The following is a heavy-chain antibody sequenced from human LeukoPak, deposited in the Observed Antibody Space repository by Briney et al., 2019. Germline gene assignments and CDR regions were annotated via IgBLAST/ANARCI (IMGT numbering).Heavy chain of an antibody. CDR3: AADDLNIGF. J-gene: IGHJ4*02. CDR1: GFTFSSSA. Sequence: EASVTVSCKASGFTFSSSAMQWVRQARGQRLEWIGWIVVGSGDTNYAQKFKDRVTITRDMSTSTAYMELSSLTSEDTAVYYCAADDLNIGFWGQGTLVTVSS. CDR2: IVVGSGDT. V-gene: IGHV1-58*02. D-gene: IGHD3-3*01.